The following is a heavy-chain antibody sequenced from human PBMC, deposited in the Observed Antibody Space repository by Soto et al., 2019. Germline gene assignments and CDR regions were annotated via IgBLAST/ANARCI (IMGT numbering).Heavy chain of an antibody. CDR3: ARVKTIQLCFDFDY. Sequence: QVQLVQSGAEVKKPGASVKVSSKASGYTFTSYGISWVRQAPGQGLEWMGWISAYNGNTNYAQKLQGRVTMTTDTSTRTAYMELRSMRSEDTAVYYGARVKTIQLCFDFDYWGQGTLVTVAS. J-gene: IGHJ4*02. CDR2: ISAYNGNT. V-gene: IGHV1-18*01. CDR1: GYTFTSYG. D-gene: IGHD5-18*01.